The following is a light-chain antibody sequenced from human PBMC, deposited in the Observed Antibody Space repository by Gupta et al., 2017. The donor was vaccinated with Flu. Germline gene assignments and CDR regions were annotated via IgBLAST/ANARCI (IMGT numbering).Light chain of an antibody. CDR2: GAS. CDR3: QQYNNWPYT. Sequence: EIVMTQSPATLPVSPGERATLSCRASQSVSSNLAWYQQKPGQAPRLLIYGASTRATGIPARFSGSGPGTEFTLTISSLQSEDFAVYYCQQYNNWPYTFGQGTKLEIK. V-gene: IGKV3-15*01. J-gene: IGKJ2*01. CDR1: QSVSSN.